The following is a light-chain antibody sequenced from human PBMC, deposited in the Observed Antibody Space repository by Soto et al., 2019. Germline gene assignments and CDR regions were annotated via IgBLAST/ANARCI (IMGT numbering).Light chain of an antibody. CDR2: KAS. CDR1: QSISSW. V-gene: IGKV1-5*03. CDR3: QQYNSYSGT. J-gene: IGKJ1*01. Sequence: DIQMTYSPPTLSASVGDPVTITCPASQSISSWLAWYQQKPGKAPKLLIYKASSLESGVPSRFSGSGSGTEFTLTISSLQPDEFATYYCQQYNSYSGTFGQGTKVDNK.